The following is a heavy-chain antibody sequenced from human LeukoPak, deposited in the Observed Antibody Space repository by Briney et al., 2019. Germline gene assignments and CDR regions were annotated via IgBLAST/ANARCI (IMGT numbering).Heavy chain of an antibody. V-gene: IGHV1-69*13. D-gene: IGHD3-9*01. CDR2: IIPIFGTA. J-gene: IGHJ3*02. Sequence: SVKVSCKASGGTFSSYAISWVRQAPGQGLEWMGGIIPIFGTANYAQKFQGRVTITADESTSTAYMELSSLRSEDTAVYYCARERRIKTLRYFDRLPGTRNAFDIWGQGTMVTVSS. CDR3: ARERRIKTLRYFDRLPGTRNAFDI. CDR1: GGTFSSYA.